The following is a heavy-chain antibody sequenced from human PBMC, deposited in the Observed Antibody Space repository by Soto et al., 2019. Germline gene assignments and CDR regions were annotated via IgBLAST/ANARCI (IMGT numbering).Heavy chain of an antibody. J-gene: IGHJ4*02. CDR3: ARRSRDCSSTSCYQTDFDY. V-gene: IGHV4-39*01. CDR1: GGSISSSSYY. CDR2: IYYSGST. D-gene: IGHD2-2*01. Sequence: QLQLQESGPGLVKPSETLSLTCTVSGGSISSSSYYWGWIRQPPGKGLEWIGSIYYSGSTYYNPSLKSRVTISVDTSKNQVSLKLSSVTAADTAVYYCARRSRDCSSTSCYQTDFDYWGQGTLVTVSS.